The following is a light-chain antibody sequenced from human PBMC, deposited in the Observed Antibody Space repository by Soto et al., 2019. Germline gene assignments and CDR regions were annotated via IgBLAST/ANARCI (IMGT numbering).Light chain of an antibody. Sequence: RGMTKTKATLSVSPGERATLSCRASQSISTNLAWYQQKPGQAPRLLISGASTRATGIPARFSGSGSGTEFTLTITRLEPEDSAVYCCPLYTVPPTPFAQLTRLAIK. V-gene: IGKV3-15*01. CDR1: QSISTN. CDR2: GAS. CDR3: PLYTVPPTP. J-gene: IGKJ5*01.